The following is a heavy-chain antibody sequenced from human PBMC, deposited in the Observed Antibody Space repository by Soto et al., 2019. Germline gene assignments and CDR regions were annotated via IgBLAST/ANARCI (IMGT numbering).Heavy chain of an antibody. Sequence: SETLSLTCTVSGGSISSYYWSWIRQPPGKGLEWIGYIYYSGSTNYNPSLKSRVTISVDTSKNQFSLKLSSVTAADTAVYYCASGSYSRPFDYWGQGTLVTVSS. V-gene: IGHV4-59*01. CDR1: GGSISSYY. CDR3: ASGSYSRPFDY. CDR2: IYYSGST. D-gene: IGHD1-26*01. J-gene: IGHJ4*02.